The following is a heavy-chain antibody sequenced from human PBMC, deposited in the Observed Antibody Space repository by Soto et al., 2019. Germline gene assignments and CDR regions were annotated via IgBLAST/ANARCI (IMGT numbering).Heavy chain of an antibody. V-gene: IGHV1-18*01. Sequence: ASVKVSCKASGYTFTSYGISWVRQAPGQGLEWMGWISVYNGNTNYAQKLQGRVTMTTDTSTSTAYMELRSLRSDDTAVYYCARGKKRYYDFWSGYCDLDYWGQGTLVTVSS. CDR2: ISVYNGNT. CDR1: GYTFTSYG. CDR3: ARGKKRYYDFWSGYCDLDY. J-gene: IGHJ4*02. D-gene: IGHD3-3*01.